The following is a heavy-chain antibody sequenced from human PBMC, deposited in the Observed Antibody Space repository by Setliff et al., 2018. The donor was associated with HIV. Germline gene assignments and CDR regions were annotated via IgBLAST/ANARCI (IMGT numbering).Heavy chain of an antibody. CDR3: ARVGSYWSTFDY. CDR1: GYTLTTFG. Sequence: ASVKVSCKASGYTLTTFGISWVRQVPGQGLEWMGWINTGTGNPMYAQGFKGRFVFSLDTSVSTAYLQISTLKTEDTAIYYCARVGSYWSTFDYWGQGALVTVSS. V-gene: IGHV7-4-1*02. CDR2: INTGTGNP. D-gene: IGHD1-26*01. J-gene: IGHJ4*02.